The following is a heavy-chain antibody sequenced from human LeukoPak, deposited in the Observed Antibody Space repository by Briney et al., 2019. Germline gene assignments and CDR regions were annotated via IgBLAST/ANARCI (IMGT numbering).Heavy chain of an antibody. CDR2: IYYSGTT. V-gene: IGHV4-39*01. D-gene: IGHD6-19*01. J-gene: IGHJ4*02. Sequence: SETLSLTCTVSGGSISSSNYHWGWIRQPPGKGLEWIGSIYYSGTTYYNPSLKSRVTISVDTSKNQFSLKVSSVTAADTAVYYCATTYGYTSGGYDYWGQGTLVSVSS. CDR3: ATTYGYTSGGYDY. CDR1: GGSISSSNYH.